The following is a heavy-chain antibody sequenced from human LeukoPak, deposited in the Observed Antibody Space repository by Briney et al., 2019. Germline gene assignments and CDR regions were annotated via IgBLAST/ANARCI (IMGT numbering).Heavy chain of an antibody. V-gene: IGHV4-4*02. CDR2: IYHSGST. CDR1: GGSISSSNW. Sequence: SGTLSLTCAVSGGSISSSNWWSWVRQPPGKGLEWIGEIYHSGSTNYNPSLKSRVTISVDKSKNQFSLKLSSVTAADTAVYYCAITYYYDSSGYRGSFDYWGQGTLVTVSS. CDR3: AITYYYDSSGYRGSFDY. D-gene: IGHD3-22*01. J-gene: IGHJ4*02.